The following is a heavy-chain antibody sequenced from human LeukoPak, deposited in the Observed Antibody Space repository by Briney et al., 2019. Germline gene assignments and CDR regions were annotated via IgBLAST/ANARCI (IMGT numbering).Heavy chain of an antibody. CDR1: GFTFSSYG. V-gene: IGHV3-30*02. Sequence: GGSLRLTCAASGFTFSSYGMHWVSQAPGKGLEWVAFIRYDGSNKYYADSVKGRFTISRDNSKNTLYPQMNSLRAEDTAVYYCANKPRDAFDIWGQGTMVTVSS. CDR3: ANKPRDAFDI. J-gene: IGHJ3*02. CDR2: IRYDGSNK.